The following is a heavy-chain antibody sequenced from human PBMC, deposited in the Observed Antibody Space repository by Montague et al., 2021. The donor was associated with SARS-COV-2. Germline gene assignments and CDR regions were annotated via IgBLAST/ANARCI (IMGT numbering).Heavy chain of an antibody. CDR1: GFTFRSYT. V-gene: IGHV3-21*01. CDR3: VRGGACSGGKCNGGARD. D-gene: IGHD2-15*01. Sequence: SLRLSCAASGFTFRSYTMNWVRQSPGMGLEWVSFISSSSSSMYYADSLKGRFTISRDNAKSSLYLQMNSLRVEDTAVYYCVRGGACSGGKCNGGARDWGQGTLVTVSS. CDR2: ISSSSSSM. J-gene: IGHJ4*02.